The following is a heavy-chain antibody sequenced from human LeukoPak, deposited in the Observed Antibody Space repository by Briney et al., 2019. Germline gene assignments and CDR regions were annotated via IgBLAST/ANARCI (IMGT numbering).Heavy chain of an antibody. V-gene: IGHV4-59*01. CDR2: IYYSGNT. CDR1: GASINSYY. CDR3: AMIVVTDYYYYYMDV. Sequence: SETLSLTCTVSGASINSYYWSWIRQPPGKGLEWIGYIYYSGNTNYNPSLKSRVIILVDTSKNQLSLKLSSVTAADTAVYYCAMIVVTDYYYYYMDVWGKGTTVTASS. J-gene: IGHJ6*03. D-gene: IGHD4-23*01.